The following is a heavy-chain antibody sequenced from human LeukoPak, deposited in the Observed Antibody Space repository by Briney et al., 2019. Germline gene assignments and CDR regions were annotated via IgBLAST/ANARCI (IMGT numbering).Heavy chain of an antibody. Sequence: ASVKVSCKASGYTFTSYYMHWVRQAPGQGPEWMGIVNPSGGSTSYAQKFQGRVTMTRDTSTSTVYMELSSLRSEDTAVYYCARDGRIAVAGFGYWGQGTLVTVSS. D-gene: IGHD6-19*01. J-gene: IGHJ4*02. CDR1: GYTFTSYY. CDR3: ARDGRIAVAGFGY. V-gene: IGHV1-46*01. CDR2: VNPSGGST.